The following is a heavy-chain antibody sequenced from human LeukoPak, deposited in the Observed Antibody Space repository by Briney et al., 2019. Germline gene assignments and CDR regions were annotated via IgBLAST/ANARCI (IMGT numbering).Heavy chain of an antibody. CDR1: GFTFDDYA. V-gene: IGHV3-9*01. J-gene: IGHJ4*02. Sequence: GGSLRLSCAASGFTFDDYAMHWVRQAPGKGLEWVSGISWNSGSIGYADSVKGRFTISRDNAKNSLYLQMNSLRAEDTASYYCAKDWNRGGFDYWGQGTLVAVSS. D-gene: IGHD3-10*01. CDR2: ISWNSGSI. CDR3: AKDWNRGGFDY.